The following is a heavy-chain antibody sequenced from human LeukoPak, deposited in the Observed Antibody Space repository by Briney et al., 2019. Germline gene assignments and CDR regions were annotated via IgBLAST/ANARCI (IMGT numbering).Heavy chain of an antibody. CDR3: ARGLRFLKTLDY. J-gene: IGHJ4*02. V-gene: IGHV4-59*08. Sequence: SETLSLTCTVSGGSISSYYWSWIRQPPGKGLEWIGYIYYSGSTYYNPSLKSRVTISVDTSKNQFSLKLSSVTAADTAVYYCARGLRFLKTLDYWGQGTLVTVSS. CDR2: IYYSGST. D-gene: IGHD3-16*01. CDR1: GGSISSYY.